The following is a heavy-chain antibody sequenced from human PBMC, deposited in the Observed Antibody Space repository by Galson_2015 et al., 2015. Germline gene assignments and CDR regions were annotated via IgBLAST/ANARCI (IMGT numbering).Heavy chain of an antibody. CDR1: GFTFSSYG. CDR2: IWYDGSNK. CDR3: ARDRTVYRDGYNLDY. Sequence: SLRLSCAVSGFTFSSYGMHWVRQAPGKGLEWVAVIWYDGSNKYYADSVKGRFTISRDNSKNTLYLQMNSLRAEDTAVYYCARDRTVYRDGYNLDYWGQGTLVTVSS. V-gene: IGHV3-33*01. D-gene: IGHD5-24*01. J-gene: IGHJ4*02.